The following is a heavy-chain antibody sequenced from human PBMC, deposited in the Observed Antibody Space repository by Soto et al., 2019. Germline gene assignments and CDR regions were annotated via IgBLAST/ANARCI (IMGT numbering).Heavy chain of an antibody. D-gene: IGHD6-19*01. CDR2: IYSGGST. CDR1: GVTLTNVW. V-gene: IGHV3-66*01. J-gene: IGHJ1*01. CDR3: ARDRIAVAGNPEYFQH. Sequence: GGSLRLSCAVSGVTLTNVWMNWVRQAPGKGPEWVSVIYSGGSTYYADSVKGRFTISRDNSKNTLYLQMNSLRAEDTAVYYCARDRIAVAGNPEYFQHWGQGTLVTVSS.